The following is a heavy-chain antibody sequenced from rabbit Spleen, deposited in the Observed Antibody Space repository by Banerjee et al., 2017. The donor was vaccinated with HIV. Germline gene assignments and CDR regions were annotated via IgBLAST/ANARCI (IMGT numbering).Heavy chain of an antibody. J-gene: IGHJ4*01. CDR2: IDPIFGRT. CDR3: ARGSATMTMVITGYYLYL. CDR1: GFTLSSYY. Sequence: HLKESGGGLVQPGGSLKLSCKASGFTLSSYYMNWVRQAPGKGLEWIGYIDPIFGRTYYASWVNGRFTISSHNAQNTLYLQLSSLTAADTATYFCARGSATMTMVITGYYLYLWGQGTLVTVS. D-gene: IGHD2-1*01. V-gene: IGHV1S7*01.